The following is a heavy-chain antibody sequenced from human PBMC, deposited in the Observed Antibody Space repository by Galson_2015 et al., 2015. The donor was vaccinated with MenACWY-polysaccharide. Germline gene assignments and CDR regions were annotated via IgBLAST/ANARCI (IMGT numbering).Heavy chain of an antibody. D-gene: IGHD2-21*01. J-gene: IGHJ4*01. CDR1: GYNFNSYD. CDR2: MNPNSGNT. V-gene: IGHV1-8*01. Sequence: SCKASGYNFNSYDINWVRQATGQGLEWMGWMNPNSGNTGHAQKLQGRVTMTRDTSINTAYMELSSLTSEDTAVYYCTRWTSRGDPDGYLDYWGHGTQVTVSP. CDR3: TRWTSRGDPDGYLDY.